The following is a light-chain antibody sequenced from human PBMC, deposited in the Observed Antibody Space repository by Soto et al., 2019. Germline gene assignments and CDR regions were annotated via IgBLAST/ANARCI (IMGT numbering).Light chain of an antibody. J-gene: IGLJ3*02. CDR1: SSDVGGYRL. V-gene: IGLV2-23*02. CDR3: CSYAGSSSLV. CDR2: EVT. Sequence: QSALTQPASVSGSPGQSITISCIGTSSDVGGYRLVSWYQQHPGKAPKLIIYEVTERPSGVSSRFSASKSGNTASLTISGLQPEDEADYYCCSYAGSSSLVFGGGTKLTVL.